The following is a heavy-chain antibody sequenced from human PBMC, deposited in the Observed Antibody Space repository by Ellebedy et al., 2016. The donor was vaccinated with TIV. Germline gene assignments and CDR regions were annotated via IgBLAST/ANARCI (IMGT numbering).Heavy chain of an antibody. D-gene: IGHD1-14*01. J-gene: IGHJ6*02. Sequence: SETLSLXCTVSGGSISSGGYYWSWIRQHPGKGLEWIGYIYYSGSTYYNPSLKSRVTISVDTSKNQFSLKLSSVTAADTAVYYCARFSTEPPYYYYYYGMDVWGQGTTVTVSS. CDR3: ARFSTEPPYYYYYYGMDV. V-gene: IGHV4-31*03. CDR1: GGSISSGGYY. CDR2: IYYSGST.